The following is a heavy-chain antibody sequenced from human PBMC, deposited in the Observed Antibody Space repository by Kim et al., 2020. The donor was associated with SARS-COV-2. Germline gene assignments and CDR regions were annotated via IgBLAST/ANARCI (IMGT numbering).Heavy chain of an antibody. D-gene: IGHD5-12*01. CDR1: GDSVSSNSAA. J-gene: IGHJ6*02. CDR2: TYYRSKWYN. V-gene: IGHV6-1*01. Sequence: SQTLSLTCAISGDSVSSNSAAWNWIRQSPSRGLEWLGRTYYRSKWYNDYAVSVKSRITINPDTSKNQFSLRLNSVTPEDTAVYYCARDRLYSGYDSFPYYCGMDVWGQGTLVTGSS. CDR3: ARDRLYSGYDSFPYYCGMDV.